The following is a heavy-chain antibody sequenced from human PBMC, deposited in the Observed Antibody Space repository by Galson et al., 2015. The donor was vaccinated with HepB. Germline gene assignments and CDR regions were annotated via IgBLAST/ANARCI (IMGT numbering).Heavy chain of an antibody. V-gene: IGHV3-7*03. CDR1: GFTFSSYW. D-gene: IGHD3-10*01. CDR2: IKQDGSET. CDR3: AREDLVRLPYYGSGNNWFDP. Sequence: SLRLSCAASGFTFSSYWMSWVRQAPGKGLEWVAHIKQDGSETNYVDSVKGRFTISRDNGKKSLYLQMNSLRAEDTAIYYCAREDLVRLPYYGSGNNWFDPWGQGTLVTVSS. J-gene: IGHJ5*02.